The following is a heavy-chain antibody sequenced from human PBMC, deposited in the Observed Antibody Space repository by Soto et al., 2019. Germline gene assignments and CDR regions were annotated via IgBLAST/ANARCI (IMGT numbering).Heavy chain of an antibody. CDR2: ISYDGSNT. V-gene: IGHV3-30*18. CDR3: AKEGGLSGSYYISSSYYFES. D-gene: IGHD1-26*01. J-gene: IGHJ4*02. Sequence: QVQLVESGGGVVQPGRSLRLSCVASGFTFSSDGMHWVRQAAGKGLEWVAIISYDGSNTYYADSVNGRVTISRHNSKNTLYLQMNRLRAQDRSVYYCAKEGGLSGSYYISSSYYFESWCQGTLVTVSS. CDR1: GFTFSSDG.